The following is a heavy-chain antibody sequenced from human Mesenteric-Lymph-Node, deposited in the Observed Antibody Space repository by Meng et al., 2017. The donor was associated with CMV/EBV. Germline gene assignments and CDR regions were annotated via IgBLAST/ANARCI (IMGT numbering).Heavy chain of an antibody. CDR3: AKASCSSTTCSPDY. CDR1: GFTFSSYA. V-gene: IGHV3-33*06. CDR2: IWWDGTNE. D-gene: IGHD2-2*01. J-gene: IGHJ4*02. Sequence: GGSLRLSCAASGFTFSSYAMHWVRQAPGKGLEWVAIIWWDGTNEYYADSVKGRFTISRDNSKNTLYLQMNSLRAEDTAVYYCAKASCSSTTCSPDYWGQGTLVTVSS.